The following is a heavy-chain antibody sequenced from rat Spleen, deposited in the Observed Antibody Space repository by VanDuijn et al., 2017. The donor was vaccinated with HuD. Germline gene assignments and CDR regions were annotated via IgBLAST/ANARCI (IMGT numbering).Heavy chain of an antibody. CDR1: GFTFSNYD. D-gene: IGHD1-8*01. CDR3: AKEGDGGYSSYPNWFAY. Sequence: EVQLVESGGGLVQPGRSLKLSCAASGFTFSNYDMAWVRQAPTKGLEWVASISTSGGSTYYRDSVKGRFTVSRDNAKSTLYLHLDSLRSEDTATYYCAKEGDGGYSSYPNWFAYWGQGTLVTVSS. CDR2: ISTSGGST. V-gene: IGHV5-27*01. J-gene: IGHJ3*01.